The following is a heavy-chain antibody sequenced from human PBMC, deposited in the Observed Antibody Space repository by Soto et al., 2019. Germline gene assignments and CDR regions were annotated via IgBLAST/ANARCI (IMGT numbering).Heavy chain of an antibody. CDR2: VYYGGRS. V-gene: IGHV4-39*07. Sequence: SETLSLTCTVSSAPVSSTTYTWGWIRQPPGKGLEWVASVYYGGRSYYNPSLKSRVTISVDTSKNQFSLKLSSVTAADTAVYYCARPAVAGTGHYYYGMDVWGQGTTVTVSS. J-gene: IGHJ6*02. D-gene: IGHD6-19*01. CDR3: ARPAVAGTGHYYYGMDV. CDR1: SAPVSSTTYT.